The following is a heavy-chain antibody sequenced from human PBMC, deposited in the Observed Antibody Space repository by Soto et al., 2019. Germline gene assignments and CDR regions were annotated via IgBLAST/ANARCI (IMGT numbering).Heavy chain of an antibody. Sequence: QVQLQQWGAGLLKPSETLSLTCAVYGGSFSGYYWSWIRQPPGKGLEWIGEINHSGSTNYNPSLKSRVTISVDTSKNQFSLKLSSVTAADTAVYYCASSIAAAGNYWGQGTLVTVSS. D-gene: IGHD6-13*01. V-gene: IGHV4-34*01. CDR2: INHSGST. CDR1: GGSFSGYY. CDR3: ASSIAAAGNY. J-gene: IGHJ4*02.